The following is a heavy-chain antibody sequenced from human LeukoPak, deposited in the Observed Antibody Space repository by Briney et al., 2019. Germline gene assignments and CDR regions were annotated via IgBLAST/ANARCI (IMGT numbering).Heavy chain of an antibody. J-gene: IGHJ4*02. Sequence: ASVNVYCKAAGYMFTTYDITWMRQAHGQVLEWMGWISAYNGNTKHAEKVEGRVIMTTDPSTSTAYMELRSLRSDDTAVYYCARVGSEHWVSSEYYFDSWGQGTQVTVSS. D-gene: IGHD7-27*01. V-gene: IGHV1-18*01. CDR1: GYMFTTYD. CDR3: ARVGSEHWVSSEYYFDS. CDR2: ISAYNGNT.